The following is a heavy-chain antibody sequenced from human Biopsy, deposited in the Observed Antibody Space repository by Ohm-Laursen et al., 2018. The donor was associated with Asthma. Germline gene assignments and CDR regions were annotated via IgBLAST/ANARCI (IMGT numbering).Heavy chain of an antibody. CDR2: INAGNGNT. J-gene: IGHJ5*02. CDR3: ARVRKDYYDSSGLSGGWFDP. D-gene: IGHD3-22*01. CDR1: GYTFTNYA. V-gene: IGHV1-3*01. Sequence: EASVKVSCKASGYTFTNYAIHWVRQAPGQSPEWMGWINAGNGNTKYSQKFQGRVTITRDTSATTAYMELSSLRSEDTAVYYCARVRKDYYDSSGLSGGWFDPWGQGTLVTVSS.